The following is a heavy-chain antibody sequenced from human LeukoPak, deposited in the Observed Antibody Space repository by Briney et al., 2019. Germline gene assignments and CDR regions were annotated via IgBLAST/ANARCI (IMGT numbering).Heavy chain of an antibody. D-gene: IGHD4-23*01. CDR2: IYSGGAT. J-gene: IGHJ4*02. CDR1: GFSVSGNY. CDR3: AREQYGGKDY. Sequence: PGGSLRLSCAASGFSVSGNYMSWVRQAPGKGLEWVSAIYSGGATYYTDSVKGRFTMSRHTSKNTLDLQMNSLRAEDTALYYCAREQYGGKDYWGQGTLVTVSS. V-gene: IGHV3-53*01.